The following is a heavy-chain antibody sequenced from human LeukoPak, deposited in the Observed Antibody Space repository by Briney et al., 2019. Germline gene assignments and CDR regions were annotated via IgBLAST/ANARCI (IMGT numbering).Heavy chain of an antibody. Sequence: SETLSLTCTVSGGSISSSSYYWSWIRQPPGKGLEWVGYIYYSGSTNYNPSLKSRVTISVDTSKNQFSPKLSSVTAADTAVYYCARMGSSRCSSTSCSPPFDYWGQGTLVTVSS. CDR1: GGSISSSSYY. CDR3: ARMGSSRCSSTSCSPPFDY. J-gene: IGHJ4*02. D-gene: IGHD2-2*01. CDR2: IYYSGST. V-gene: IGHV4-61*01.